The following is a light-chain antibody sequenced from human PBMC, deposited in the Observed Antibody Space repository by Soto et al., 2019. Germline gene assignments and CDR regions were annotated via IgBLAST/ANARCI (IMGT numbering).Light chain of an antibody. Sequence: QAVVTQASSLSVSPGGTVTLTCGLISGSVSTANNPNWYQQTPGLAPRTLIYSTSTRSSGVPDRFSGSILGNKAALTITGAQADDESDYYCALFMGNGISVFGTGTKLTGL. V-gene: IGLV8-61*01. CDR3: ALFMGNGISV. CDR2: STS. J-gene: IGLJ1*01. CDR1: SGSVSTANN.